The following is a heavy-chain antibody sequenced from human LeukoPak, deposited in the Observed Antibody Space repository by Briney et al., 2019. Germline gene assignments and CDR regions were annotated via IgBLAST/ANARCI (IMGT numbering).Heavy chain of an antibody. CDR1: GGSLSSYY. J-gene: IGHJ4*02. CDR2: VYSTATT. V-gene: IGHV4-59*01. Sequence: SETLSLTCTVSGGSLSSYYWTWIRQTPGTRLEWIGYVYSTATTDYNPSLKSRATIALDISKRQFSLNLTSVTAADTAIYYCARSSRWLHTYWGQGMLVTVSS. D-gene: IGHD5-24*01. CDR3: ARSSRWLHTY.